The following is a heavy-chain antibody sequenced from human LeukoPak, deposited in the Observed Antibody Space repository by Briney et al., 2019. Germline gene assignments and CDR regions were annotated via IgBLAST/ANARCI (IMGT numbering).Heavy chain of an antibody. CDR1: GFTFSSYW. CDR3: ARAPPYYYDTTFDY. CDR2: INSDGSST. D-gene: IGHD3-22*01. Sequence: PGGSLRLSCAASGFTFSSYWMHWVRQAPGKGLVWVSRINSDGSSTSYADSVKGRFTISRDNAKNTLYLRMNSLRAEDTAVYYCARAPPYYYDTTFDYWGQGTLVTVSS. J-gene: IGHJ4*02. V-gene: IGHV3-74*01.